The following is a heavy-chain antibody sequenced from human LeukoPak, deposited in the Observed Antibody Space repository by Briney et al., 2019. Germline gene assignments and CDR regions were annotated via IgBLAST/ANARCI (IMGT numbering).Heavy chain of an antibody. D-gene: IGHD6-13*01. CDR1: GYTFTGYN. CDR3: ARSGTAAGLPDAFDI. V-gene: IGHV1-2*06. Sequence: ATLKVSCKASGYTFTGYNMHWMRQGPGQGLEWMGRINPNSGGTNYAQKFQGRVTMTRDTSISTAYMELSRLRSDDTAVYYCARSGTAAGLPDAFDIWGQGTTVTVSS. J-gene: IGHJ3*02. CDR2: INPNSGGT.